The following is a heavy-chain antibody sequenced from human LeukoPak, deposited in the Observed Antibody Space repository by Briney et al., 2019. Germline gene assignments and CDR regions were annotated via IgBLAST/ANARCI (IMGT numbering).Heavy chain of an antibody. Sequence: GASVKVSCKASGYSFTSYNMNWVRQAPGQGLEWMGWIHTNTGNPTYGQGFTGRFVFSLDTSVSTAYLQISDIKAEDNAVYYCARKNNFDAFDIWGQGTMVTVSS. CDR1: GYSFTSYN. J-gene: IGHJ3*02. D-gene: IGHD2/OR15-2a*01. CDR2: IHTNTGNP. V-gene: IGHV7-4-1*02. CDR3: ARKNNFDAFDI.